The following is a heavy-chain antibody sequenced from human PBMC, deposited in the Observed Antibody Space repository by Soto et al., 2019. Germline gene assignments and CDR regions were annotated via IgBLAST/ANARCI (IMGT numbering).Heavy chain of an antibody. V-gene: IGHV3-23*01. Sequence: EVQLLESGGGLVQPGGSLRISCAASGFTFSSYAMSWVRQAPGKGLEWVSAISGSGGSTYYADSVKGRFTISRDNSKNTLYLQMDSLRAEDTAVYYCAKDRAGSPRIPGYWGQGTLVTVSS. CDR2: ISGSGGST. D-gene: IGHD1-1*01. CDR3: AKDRAGSPRIPGY. CDR1: GFTFSSYA. J-gene: IGHJ4*02.